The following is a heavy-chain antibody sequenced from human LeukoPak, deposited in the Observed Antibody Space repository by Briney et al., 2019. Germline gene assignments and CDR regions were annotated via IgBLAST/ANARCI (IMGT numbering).Heavy chain of an antibody. D-gene: IGHD1-26*01. CDR2: ISAHNGDT. Sequence: VASVKLSCKASGYTFTTYGISWVRQAPGQGLEWMGWISAHNGDTNYAQRLQGRVTLTTDTSTSTAYMELRSLRSDDTAVYYCARVKARSGSYSLDYWGQGTLVTVSS. CDR1: GYTFTTYG. CDR3: ARVKARSGSYSLDY. J-gene: IGHJ4*02. V-gene: IGHV1-18*01.